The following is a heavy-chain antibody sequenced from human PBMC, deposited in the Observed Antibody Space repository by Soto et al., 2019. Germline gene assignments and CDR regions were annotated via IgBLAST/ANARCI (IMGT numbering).Heavy chain of an antibody. CDR3: ALGVSAGVDY. V-gene: IGHV1-8*01. J-gene: IGHJ4*02. CDR1: GYSFTSLD. Sequence: QVQLVQSGAEVREPGASVKVSCKASGYSFTSLDINWVRQTAVQGLEWMGWMQPSTGRTGYAQKFQGRGTMTSDTSINTDYMELTTLTADDTFVYYSALGVSAGVDYWGQGTLVTVSS. CDR2: MQPSTGRT. D-gene: IGHD1-26*01.